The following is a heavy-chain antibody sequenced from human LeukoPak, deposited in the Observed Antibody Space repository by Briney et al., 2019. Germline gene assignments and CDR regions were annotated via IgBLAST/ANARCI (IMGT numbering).Heavy chain of an antibody. CDR1: GGSFSGYY. J-gene: IGHJ4*02. CDR3: ARRYSGYGYFDY. Sequence: SETLSLTCAIYGGSFSGYYWGWIRQPPGKGLEWIGSMHYSGSTYYNPSLKSRVTMSVDTSKNQFSLKLSSVTAADTAVYYCARRYSGYGYFDYWGQGTLVTVSS. D-gene: IGHD5-12*01. CDR2: MHYSGST. V-gene: IGHV4-34*01.